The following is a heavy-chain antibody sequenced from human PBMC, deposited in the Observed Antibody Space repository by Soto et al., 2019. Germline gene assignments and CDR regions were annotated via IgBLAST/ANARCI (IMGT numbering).Heavy chain of an antibody. D-gene: IGHD1-26*01. V-gene: IGHV5-51*01. CDR2: IDPGDSDT. CDR3: ARQNQHSGSYYFDY. Sequence: PVESLKISCKSSGYSFTKYWMCWVLQMPGKGLEWMGIIDPGDSDTRYSPSFQGQVTISADKSISTAYLQWSSLKASDTAMYYCARQNQHSGSYYFDYWGQGTPVTVSS. J-gene: IGHJ4*02. CDR1: GYSFTKYW.